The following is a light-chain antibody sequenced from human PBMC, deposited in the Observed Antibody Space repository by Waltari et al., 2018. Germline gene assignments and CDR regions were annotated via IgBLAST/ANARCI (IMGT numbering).Light chain of an antibody. CDR2: DTS. J-gene: IGKJ1*01. CDR3: QQYDYWPWT. V-gene: IGKV3D-15*01. CDR1: QSPIRRT. Sequence: EIVMTQSPATLSVSPGEGATLSCRASQSPIRRTFAWYQQKPGQPPRRLIYDTSTRATGIPARFSGSGSGTEFTLTISSLQSEDFATYYCQQYDYWPWTFGQGTRVETK.